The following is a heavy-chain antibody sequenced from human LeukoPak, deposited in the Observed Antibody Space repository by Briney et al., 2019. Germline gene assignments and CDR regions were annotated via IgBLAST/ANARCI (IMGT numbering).Heavy chain of an antibody. CDR3: ARDMPVHSSGYYSDAFDI. CDR2: IYSGGST. Sequence: GGSLRLSCAASGFTVSSNYMSWVRQAPGKGLEGVSVIYSGGSTYYADSVKGRFTIFRDNSKNTPYLQMNSLRAEDTAVYYCARDMPVHSSGYYSDAFDIWGQGTMVTVSS. V-gene: IGHV3-66*01. D-gene: IGHD3-22*01. CDR1: GFTVSSNY. J-gene: IGHJ3*02.